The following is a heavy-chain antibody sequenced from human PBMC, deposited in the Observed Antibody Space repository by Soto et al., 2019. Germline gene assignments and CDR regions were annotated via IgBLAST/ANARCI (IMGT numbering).Heavy chain of an antibody. CDR3: ARHRRENGIYAQPLDY. Sequence: NPSETLSLTCTVSGGSISSSSSYWAWIRQPPGRGLEWIGAIYYNGRTYYKPSLKSRVTISVDTSKNQFSLNLSPVAAADSAVYYCARHRRENGIYAQPLDYWGQGTPVTAPQ. J-gene: IGHJ4*02. CDR2: IYYNGRT. V-gene: IGHV4-39*01. D-gene: IGHD1-1*01. CDR1: GGSISSSSSY.